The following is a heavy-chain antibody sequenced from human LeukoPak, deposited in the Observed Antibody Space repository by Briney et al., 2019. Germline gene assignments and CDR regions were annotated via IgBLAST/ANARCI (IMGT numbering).Heavy chain of an antibody. V-gene: IGHV4-59*01. CDR1: GGSISIDYY. CDR2: IYYSGST. Sequence: SQTLSLTCTVSGGSISIDYYWGWIRQTPGKGPGLEWIGYIYYSGSTNYNPSPKSRVTMSVDTSKNQFSLKLTSVTVADTAVYNCARKGEHYYDSGKVWPAWFDLWGQGTLVTVSS. J-gene: IGHJ5*02. D-gene: IGHD3-10*01. CDR3: ARKGEHYYDSGKVWPAWFDL.